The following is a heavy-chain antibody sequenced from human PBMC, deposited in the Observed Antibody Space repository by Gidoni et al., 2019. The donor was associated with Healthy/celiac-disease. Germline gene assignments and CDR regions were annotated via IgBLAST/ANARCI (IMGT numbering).Heavy chain of an antibody. CDR2: ISAYTGNT. Sequence: QDQLVQSGAEVKKPGASVKVDCKASGYTCTSYGISWVRQAPGQGLEWMGGISAYTGNTNCAQKLQGRVTMTTYTSTSTAYMELRSLRSDDTAVYYCARDLDITMIVPPGYWGQGTLVTVSS. V-gene: IGHV1-18*04. J-gene: IGHJ4*02. D-gene: IGHD3-22*01. CDR1: GYTCTSYG. CDR3: ARDLDITMIVPPGY.